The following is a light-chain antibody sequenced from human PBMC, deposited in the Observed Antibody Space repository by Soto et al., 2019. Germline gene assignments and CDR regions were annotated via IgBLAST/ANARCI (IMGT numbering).Light chain of an antibody. Sequence: DIVLTQSLATLSLSPGERATLSCRAGQSVSSYLAWYQQKPGQAPRLLIYDASDRATGIPPRFSGSGSGTDFTLTISSLEPEDFAVYYCQQRSNWPRISFGQGTRLEIK. CDR1: QSVSSY. J-gene: IGKJ5*01. CDR2: DAS. CDR3: QQRSNWPRIS. V-gene: IGKV3-11*01.